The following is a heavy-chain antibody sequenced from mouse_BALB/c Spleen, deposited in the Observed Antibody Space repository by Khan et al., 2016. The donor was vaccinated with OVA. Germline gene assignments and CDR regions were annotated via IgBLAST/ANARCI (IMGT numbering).Heavy chain of an antibody. CDR2: ISYSGVT. J-gene: IGHJ2*01. V-gene: IGHV3-2*02. Sequence: VQLKQSGPGLVKPSQSLSLTCTVTGYSITSGYAWNWIRQFPGNKLEWMGYISYSGVTSYTPSLKSRMSITRDTSKNQFFLQLNSVTTEDTATYYCARGNYYGYYFDYWGQDTTLTVSS. CDR1: GYSITSGYA. D-gene: IGHD1-1*01. CDR3: ARGNYYGYYFDY.